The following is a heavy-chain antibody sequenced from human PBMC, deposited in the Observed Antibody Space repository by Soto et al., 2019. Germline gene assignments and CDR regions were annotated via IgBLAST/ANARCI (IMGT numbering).Heavy chain of an antibody. Sequence: ASVKVSCKASGYTFTVYYMHWVRQAPGQGLEWMGWINPKSGGTMYPQKFQGRVTMTWDTSKHQFSLNLSSVTAADTAVYYCARLGVRARGGPFDPWGQGTLVTVSS. V-gene: IGHV1-2*02. J-gene: IGHJ5*02. CDR3: ARLGVRARGGPFDP. D-gene: IGHD3-16*01. CDR2: INPKSGGT. CDR1: GYTFTVYY.